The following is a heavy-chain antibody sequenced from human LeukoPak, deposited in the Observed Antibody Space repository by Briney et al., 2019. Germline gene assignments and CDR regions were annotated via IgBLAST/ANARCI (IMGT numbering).Heavy chain of an antibody. CDR2: ISGSGGST. Sequence: GGSLXXSCAASGFTFSSYAMSWVRQAPGKGLEWVSAISGSGGSTYYADSVKGRFTISRDNSKNTMYVQMNRLRGEDTAVYEXXXAAXVSTGPDDAFDIWGQGTMVTVSS. V-gene: IGHV3-23*01. CDR1: GFTFSSYA. J-gene: IGHJ3*02. D-gene: IGHD6-13*01. CDR3: XXAAXVSTGPDDAFDI.